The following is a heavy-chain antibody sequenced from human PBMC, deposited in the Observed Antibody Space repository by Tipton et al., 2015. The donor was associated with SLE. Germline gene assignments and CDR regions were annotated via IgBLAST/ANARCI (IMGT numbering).Heavy chain of an antibody. V-gene: IGHV4-59*12. D-gene: IGHD2-21*02. Sequence: TLSLTCAVYGGSISPYYWSWLRQPPGKGLEWIGYIYSSGTTNYNPSLKSRVTISIDTSKNQFSLKLSSVTAADTAVYYCARGIIGDHDYWGHGTLVTVSS. J-gene: IGHJ4*01. CDR1: GGSISPYY. CDR2: IYSSGTT. CDR3: ARGIIGDHDY.